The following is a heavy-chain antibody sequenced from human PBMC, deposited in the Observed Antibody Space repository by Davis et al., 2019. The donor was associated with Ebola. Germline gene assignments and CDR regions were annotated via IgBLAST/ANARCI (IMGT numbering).Heavy chain of an antibody. CDR3: ARDVRGITGPSEY. CDR1: GGTFSSYA. Sequence: SVKVSCKASGGTFSSYAISWVRQAPGQGLEWMGGIIPIFTTANYAQKFQGRVTITAGKSTSTAYMELRSLRSDDTARYYCARDVRGITGPSEYWGQGTLVTVSS. J-gene: IGHJ4*02. V-gene: IGHV1-69*06. CDR2: IIPIFTTA. D-gene: IGHD1-1*01.